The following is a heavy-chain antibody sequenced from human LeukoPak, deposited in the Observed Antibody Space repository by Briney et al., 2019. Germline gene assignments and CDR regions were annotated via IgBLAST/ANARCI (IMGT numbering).Heavy chain of an antibody. D-gene: IGHD4-23*01. J-gene: IGHJ4*02. Sequence: GGSLRLSCAASGFTFSSYAMHWVRQAPGKGLEWVAVISYDGSNKYYADSVKGRFTISRDNSKSTLYLQMNSLRAEDTAVYYCARGTVVTNGQYFDYWGQGTLVTVSS. V-gene: IGHV3-30*14. CDR3: ARGTVVTNGQYFDY. CDR1: GFTFSSYA. CDR2: ISYDGSNK.